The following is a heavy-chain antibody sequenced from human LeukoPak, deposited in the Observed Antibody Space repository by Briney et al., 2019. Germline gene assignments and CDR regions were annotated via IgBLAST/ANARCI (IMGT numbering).Heavy chain of an antibody. D-gene: IGHD6-13*01. CDR1: GFTFSSYE. V-gene: IGHV3-48*03. CDR3: ARERGAAALGMDV. CDR2: ISGSGTTI. Sequence: GGSLRLSCAASGFTFSSYEMNWVRQAPGKGLEWFSYISGSGTTIYYADSVKGRFTISRDNAKNSLYLQMKSLRAEDTAVYYCARERGAAALGMDVWGQGTTVTVSS. J-gene: IGHJ6*02.